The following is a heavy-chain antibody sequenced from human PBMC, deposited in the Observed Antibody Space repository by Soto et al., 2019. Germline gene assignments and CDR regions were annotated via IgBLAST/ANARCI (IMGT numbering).Heavy chain of an antibody. V-gene: IGHV4-59*01. Sequence: SETLSLTXTVSGGSINDYYWSWTRQPPGKGLEWIAYGLRPDYTGYNPSLRNRVTISSDTSKNQFSLRLISVTAADTAVYYCVAGPDRAKSAYWGQGTLVTVSS. CDR3: VAGPDRAKSAY. CDR1: GGSINDYY. CDR2: GLRPDYT. J-gene: IGHJ4*01.